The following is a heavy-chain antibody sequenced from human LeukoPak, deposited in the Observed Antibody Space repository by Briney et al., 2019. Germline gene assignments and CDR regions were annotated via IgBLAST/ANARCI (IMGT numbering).Heavy chain of an antibody. J-gene: IGHJ4*02. V-gene: IGHV1-46*01. D-gene: IGHD3-22*01. CDR1: GYTFTSYY. CDR2: INPSGGST. CDR3: ARGGPSYDSSGYYRGGFDY. Sequence: VSVKVSCKASGYTFTSYYMHWVRQAPGQGLEWMGIINPSGGSTSYAQKFQGRVTMTRDTSTSTVYMELSSLRSEDTAVYYCARGGPSYDSSGYYRGGFDYWGRGTLVTVSS.